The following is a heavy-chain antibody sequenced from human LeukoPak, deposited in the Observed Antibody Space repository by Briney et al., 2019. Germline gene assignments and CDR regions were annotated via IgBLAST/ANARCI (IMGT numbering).Heavy chain of an antibody. CDR3: AKAAPFSWNAFDI. Sequence: LSLTCTVSGGSISSYYWSWIRQPPGKGLEWVSGISWNSGSIGYADSVKGRFTISRDNAKNSLYLQMNSLRAEDTALYYCAKAAPFSWNAFDIWGQGTMVTVSS. CDR1: GGSISSYY. V-gene: IGHV3-9*01. D-gene: IGHD3-16*01. CDR2: ISWNSGSI. J-gene: IGHJ3*02.